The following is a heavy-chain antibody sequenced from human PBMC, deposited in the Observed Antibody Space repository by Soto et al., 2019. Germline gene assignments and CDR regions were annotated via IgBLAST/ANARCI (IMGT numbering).Heavy chain of an antibody. D-gene: IGHD6-13*01. CDR1: GYSFTSYW. J-gene: IGHJ6*02. Sequence: EVQLVQSGAEVKKPGESLKISCKGSGYSFTSYWIGWVRQMPGKGLEWMGIIYPGDSDTRYSPSFQGQVTISADKSISTAYLHWSSLKASDTAMYYCARQGAYSSSWYERVTPRLSFYYYGMDVWGQGTTVTVSS. CDR3: ARQGAYSSSWYERVTPRLSFYYYGMDV. CDR2: IYPGDSDT. V-gene: IGHV5-51*01.